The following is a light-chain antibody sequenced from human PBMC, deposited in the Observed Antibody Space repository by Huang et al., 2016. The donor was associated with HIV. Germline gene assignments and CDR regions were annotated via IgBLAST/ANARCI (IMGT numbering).Light chain of an antibody. V-gene: IGKV1-9*01. CDR2: AAS. CDR1: QGISSF. Sequence: IQLTQSPSSLSASVGDRVTITCRASQGISSFLACYQQKPGKAPKILMSAASTLHSGFPLRFSGSGSGTDVTLTISSLQPEDFATYYCQQFNNYPLTFGGGTKVEIK. J-gene: IGKJ4*01. CDR3: QQFNNYPLT.